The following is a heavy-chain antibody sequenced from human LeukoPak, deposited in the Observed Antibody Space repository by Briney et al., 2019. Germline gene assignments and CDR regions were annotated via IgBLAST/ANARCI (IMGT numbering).Heavy chain of an antibody. D-gene: IGHD3-22*01. CDR3: AKGHPNYYDNSGYDY. CDR1: GFPLGSYA. Sequence: TGESLRLSCAASGFPLGSYAMSWVRQAPGKGLDWVSTVSGTGETTYYADSVKGRFNISRDNSKNTLYLQMNSLRPDDTAISYCAKGHPNYYDNSGYDYWGQGTLVTVSS. J-gene: IGHJ4*02. CDR2: VSGTGETT. V-gene: IGHV3-23*01.